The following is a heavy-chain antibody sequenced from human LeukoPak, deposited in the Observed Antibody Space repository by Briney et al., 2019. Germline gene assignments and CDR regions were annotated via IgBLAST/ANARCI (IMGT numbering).Heavy chain of an antibody. V-gene: IGHV1-2*06. J-gene: IGHJ3*02. CDR2: INPNRGDT. Sequence: ASVKVSCKASGYTFTDYYIHWVRQAPGQGLEWMGRINPNRGDTIHAQKFQGRVTMTRDTSISTAYMEMSRLRSDDTALYYCTRLSAHDAFDIWGQGTMVTASS. CDR3: TRLSAHDAFDI. CDR1: GYTFTDYY.